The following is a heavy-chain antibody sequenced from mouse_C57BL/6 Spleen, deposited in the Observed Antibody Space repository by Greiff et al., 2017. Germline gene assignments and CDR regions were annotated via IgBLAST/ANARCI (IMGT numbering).Heavy chain of an antibody. CDR3: ARFYYGSSDYAMDY. CDR2: IYPGDGDT. V-gene: IGHV1-82*01. D-gene: IGHD1-1*01. Sequence: VQLQQSGPELVKPRASVKISCKASGYAFSSSWMNWVKQRPGKGLEWIGRIYPGDGDTNYNGKFKGKATLTADKSSSTAYMQLSSLTSEDSAVYFCARFYYGSSDYAMDYWGQGTSVTVSS. J-gene: IGHJ4*01. CDR1: GYAFSSSW.